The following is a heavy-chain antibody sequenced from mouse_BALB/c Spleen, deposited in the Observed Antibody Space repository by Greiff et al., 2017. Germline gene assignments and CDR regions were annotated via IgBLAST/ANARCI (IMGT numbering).Heavy chain of an antibody. CDR1: GFTFSDSW. J-gene: IGHJ3*01. D-gene: IGHD4-1*01. Sequence: EVQLQQSGGGLVQPGGSMKLSCAASGFTFSDSWMDWVRQPPEKGLEWVAEIRSKANNNATYYAVSVKGRFTNSRDDSKSSVYLQMNSLRAEDTGIYYCTRELTGAYWGQGTLVTVSA. CDR3: TRELTGAY. CDR2: IRSKANNNAT. V-gene: IGHV6-6*01.